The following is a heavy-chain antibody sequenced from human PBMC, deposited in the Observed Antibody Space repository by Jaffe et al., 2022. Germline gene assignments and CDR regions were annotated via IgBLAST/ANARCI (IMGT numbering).Heavy chain of an antibody. J-gene: IGHJ4*02. CDR1: GFTFSNYW. V-gene: IGHV3-7*05. D-gene: IGHD1-26*01. Sequence: EVQLVESGGGLVQPGGSLRLSCAASGFTFSNYWMTWVRQAPGKGLEWVANIKGDESEKNYVDSVKGRFTISRDNAKNSLYLQMNSLRVEDTAVYYCATRAFYWGQGTLVTVSS. CDR2: IKGDESEK. CDR3: ATRAFY.